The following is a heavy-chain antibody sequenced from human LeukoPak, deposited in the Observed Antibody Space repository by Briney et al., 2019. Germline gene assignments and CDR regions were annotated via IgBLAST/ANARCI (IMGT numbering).Heavy chain of an antibody. Sequence: SETLSLTCTVSGGSISSYYWSWIRQPPGKGLEWIGYIYYSGSTNYNPPLKSRVTISVETSKNQFSLKLSSVTAADTAVYYCAREMREGWFDPWGQGTLVTVSS. CDR2: IYYSGST. J-gene: IGHJ5*02. CDR1: GGSISSYY. D-gene: IGHD5-24*01. CDR3: AREMREGWFDP. V-gene: IGHV4-59*01.